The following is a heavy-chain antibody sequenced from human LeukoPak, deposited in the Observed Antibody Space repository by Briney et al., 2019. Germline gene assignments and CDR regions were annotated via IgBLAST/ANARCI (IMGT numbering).Heavy chain of an antibody. D-gene: IGHD1-7*01. Sequence: GESLKISCKGSGYRFTCYWLGWVRPMPGKGLEGVGIINPGDSDTRYSPSFQGQVTISADKSISTAYLQWSSLKASDTAMDYGAKGGTTDLDYWGQGTLITVSS. CDR3: AKGGTTDLDY. J-gene: IGHJ4*02. CDR1: GYRFTCYW. CDR2: INPGDSDT. V-gene: IGHV5-51*01.